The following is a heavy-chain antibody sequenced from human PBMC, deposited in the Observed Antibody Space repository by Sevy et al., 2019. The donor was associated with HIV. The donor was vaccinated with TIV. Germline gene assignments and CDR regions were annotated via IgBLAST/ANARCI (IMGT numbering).Heavy chain of an antibody. D-gene: IGHD1-7*01. CDR3: AKPNWNFRADWFDT. Sequence: GGSLRLSCKVTGFTSGAFAMSWVRQIPGKGLEWISSISGSGGLTHYADSVKGRFTISRDKSKGTVDLEMNSLRGDDTAVYYCAKPNWNFRADWFDTWGQGTLVTVSS. CDR1: GFTSGAFA. J-gene: IGHJ5*02. V-gene: IGHV3-23*01. CDR2: ISGSGGLT.